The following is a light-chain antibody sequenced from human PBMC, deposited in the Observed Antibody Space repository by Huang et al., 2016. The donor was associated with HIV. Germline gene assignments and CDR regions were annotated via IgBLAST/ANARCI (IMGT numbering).Light chain of an antibody. CDR1: QNINTN. J-gene: IGKJ1*01. CDR3: QQYNDWPRS. Sequence: EIVMTQSPGTLSVAPGERATLSCRASQNINTNLAWFQQKPGQAPRLLISAASTRTADFPARCSGSGSRTEFTLTISSLQSEDSAVYYCQQYNDWPRSFGQGTKVEIK. CDR2: AAS. V-gene: IGKV3-15*01.